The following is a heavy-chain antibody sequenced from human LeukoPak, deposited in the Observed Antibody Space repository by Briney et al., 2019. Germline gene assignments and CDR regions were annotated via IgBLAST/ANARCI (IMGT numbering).Heavy chain of an antibody. CDR1: GGSVSSGSYY. CDR3: AKLLDHSRGFYYNAMDV. V-gene: IGHV3-23*01. D-gene: IGHD1-26*01. Sequence: ETLSLTCTVSGGSVSSGSYYWSWIRQPPGKGLEWVSTMSAGDASTYYADSVQGRFTISRDNSKNTLSLQMNTLRAEDTAVYYCAKLLDHSRGFYYNAMDVWGRGTTVTVSS. CDR2: MSAGDAST. J-gene: IGHJ6*02.